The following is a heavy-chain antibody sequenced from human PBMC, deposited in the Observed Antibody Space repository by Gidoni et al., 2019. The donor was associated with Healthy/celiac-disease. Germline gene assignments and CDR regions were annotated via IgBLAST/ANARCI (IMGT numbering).Heavy chain of an antibody. V-gene: IGHV1-69*01. CDR2: IIPIFGTA. CDR1: GGTFRRYA. Sequence: QVQLVQSGAEVKKPGSSVKVSCKASGGTFRRYAISWVRQAPGQGLEWMGGIIPIFGTANYAQKFQGRVTITADESTSTAYMELSSLRSEDTAVYYCAREPAEAYPHYYYGMDVWGQGTTVTVSS. J-gene: IGHJ6*02. CDR3: AREPAEAYPHYYYGMDV.